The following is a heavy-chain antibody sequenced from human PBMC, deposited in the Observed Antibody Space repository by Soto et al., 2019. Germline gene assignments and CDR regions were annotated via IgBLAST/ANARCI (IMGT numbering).Heavy chain of an antibody. J-gene: IGHJ6*02. CDR3: ARGLLQLRFLEWLSYYYYGMDV. D-gene: IGHD3-3*01. V-gene: IGHV4-34*01. Sequence: LSETLSLTCAVYGGSFSGYYWSWIRQPPGKGLEWIGEINHSGSTNYNPSLKSRGTISVDTSKNQFSLKLSSVTAADTAVYYCARGLLQLRFLEWLSYYYYGMDVWGQGTTVTVSS. CDR2: INHSGST. CDR1: GGSFSGYY.